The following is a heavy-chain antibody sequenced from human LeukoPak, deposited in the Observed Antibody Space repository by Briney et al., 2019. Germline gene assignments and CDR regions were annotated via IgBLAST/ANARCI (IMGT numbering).Heavy chain of an antibody. V-gene: IGHV1-46*01. CDR3: ARVRNNPMVREHDDAFDI. Sequence: GASVKVSCKASGYTFASYYMHWVRQAPGQGLEWMGIINPSGGSTSYAQKFQGRVTMTRDMSTSTVYMELRSLRSDDTAVYYCARVRNNPMVREHDDAFDIWGQGTMVTVSS. D-gene: IGHD3-10*01. J-gene: IGHJ3*02. CDR2: INPSGGST. CDR1: GYTFASYY.